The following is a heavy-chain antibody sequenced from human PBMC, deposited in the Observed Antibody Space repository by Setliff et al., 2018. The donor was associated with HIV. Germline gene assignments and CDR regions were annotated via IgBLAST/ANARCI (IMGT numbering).Heavy chain of an antibody. CDR2: IYYRGST. J-gene: IGHJ4*02. CDR1: GGSVGSGSYY. CDR3: ARDPPGYGDSNDY. D-gene: IGHD4-17*01. Sequence: KTSETLSLTCSVSGGSVGSGSYYWSWIRQSPGKGLEWLGYIYYRGSTTYNPSLKSRVTMSIDTSKNQFSLKLRSVTAADTAVYYCARDPPGYGDSNDYWGQGTLVTVSS. V-gene: IGHV4-61*01.